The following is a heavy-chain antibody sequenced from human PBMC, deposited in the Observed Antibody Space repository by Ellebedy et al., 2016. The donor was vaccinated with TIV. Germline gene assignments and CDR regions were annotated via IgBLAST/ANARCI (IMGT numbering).Heavy chain of an antibody. CDR2: INSDGSST. CDR1: GFTFSSYW. V-gene: IGHV3-74*01. Sequence: PGGSLRLSCAASGFTFSSYWMHWVRQAPGKGLVWVSRINSDGSSTSYADSVKGRFTITRENAKNQLYLQMNSRRAEDTAVYYCVKEGEGGDYNKHFQYWGQGNLVTVSS. J-gene: IGHJ4*02. CDR3: VKEGEGGDYNKHFQY. D-gene: IGHD4-11*01.